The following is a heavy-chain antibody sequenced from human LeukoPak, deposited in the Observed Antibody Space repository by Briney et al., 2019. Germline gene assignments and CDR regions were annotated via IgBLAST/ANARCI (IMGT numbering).Heavy chain of an antibody. J-gene: IGHJ4*02. V-gene: IGHV1-8*03. CDR2: MNPNSGNT. CDR1: GYTFTSYD. CDR3: ARGRQMTTVTTSPFGY. Sequence: ASVKVSCKASGYTFTSYDINWVRQATGQGLEWKGWMNPNSGNTGYAQRFQGRVTITRNTSISTAYMELSSLRSEDTAVYYCARGRQMTTVTTSPFGYWGQGTLVTVSS. D-gene: IGHD4-17*01.